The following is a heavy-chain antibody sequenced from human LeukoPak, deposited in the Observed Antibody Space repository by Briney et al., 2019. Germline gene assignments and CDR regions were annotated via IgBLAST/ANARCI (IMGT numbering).Heavy chain of an antibody. Sequence: ASVKVSCKASGYSFTDYYIHWVRQAPGQGLEWMGWINPHSGGRNLAQKFQGRVTMTRDTSINTAYMELSSLTFDDTAVYYCARDYDILTGTEFDYWGQGALVTVSS. V-gene: IGHV1-2*02. J-gene: IGHJ4*02. D-gene: IGHD3-9*01. CDR2: INPHSGGR. CDR1: GYSFTDYY. CDR3: ARDYDILTGTEFDY.